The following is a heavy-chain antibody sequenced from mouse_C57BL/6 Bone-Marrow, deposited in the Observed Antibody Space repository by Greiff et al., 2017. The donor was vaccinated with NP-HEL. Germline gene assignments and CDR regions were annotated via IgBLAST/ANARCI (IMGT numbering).Heavy chain of an antibody. D-gene: IGHD2-4*01. CDR2: RWSGGST. J-gene: IGHJ1*03. CDR3: AKNRDYDYGYFDV. Sequence: VQLQQSGPGLVQPSQRLSITCTVSGFSFTSYGVHWVRQPPGKGLEWLGVRWSGGSTDYNAAFISRLSISKDNSKSQVFFKMNSLQADDTAIYYCAKNRDYDYGYFDVWGTGTTVTVSS. V-gene: IGHV2-4*01. CDR1: GFSFTSYG.